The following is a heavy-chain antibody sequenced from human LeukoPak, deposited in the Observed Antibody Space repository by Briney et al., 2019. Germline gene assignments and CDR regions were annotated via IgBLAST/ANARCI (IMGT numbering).Heavy chain of an antibody. CDR2: ISANTGKT. CDR3: AKVAGDRMDY. J-gene: IGHJ4*02. Sequence: APVKVSCKASGDTFSSYAISWVRQAPGHGLEWMGWISANTGKTDYAQRYQGRVTLTTDTSASTAYMELRSLRPDDTAVYYCAKVAGDRMDYWGQGTLVTVSS. D-gene: IGHD6-13*01. V-gene: IGHV1-18*01. CDR1: GDTFSSYA.